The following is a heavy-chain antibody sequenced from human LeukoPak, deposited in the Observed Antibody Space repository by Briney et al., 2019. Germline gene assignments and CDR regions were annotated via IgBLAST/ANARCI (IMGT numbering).Heavy chain of an antibody. V-gene: IGHV3-9*01. CDR1: GFTFDDYA. CDR2: ISWNSGSI. Sequence: GRSLRLSCAASGFTFDDYAMHWVRQAPGKGLEWVSGISWNSGSIGYADSVKGRFTISRDNAKNSLYLQMNSLRAEDTALCYCAKYSSGCRAFDIWGQGTMVTVSS. D-gene: IGHD6-19*01. CDR3: AKYSSGCRAFDI. J-gene: IGHJ3*02.